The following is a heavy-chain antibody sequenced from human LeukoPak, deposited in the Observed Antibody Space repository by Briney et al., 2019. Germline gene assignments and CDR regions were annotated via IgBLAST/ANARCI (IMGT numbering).Heavy chain of an antibody. CDR3: AKDKLGAGGQSDY. J-gene: IGHJ4*02. CDR1: GFTFSSYA. Sequence: GGSLRLSCAASGFTFSSYAMSWVRQAPGKGLEWVSVVSGSSGSTNYADSVKGRFTISRDNSKNTLYLQMNSLRAEDTALYYCAKDKLGAGGQSDYWGQGTLVTVSS. CDR2: VSGSSGST. D-gene: IGHD6-13*01. V-gene: IGHV3-23*01.